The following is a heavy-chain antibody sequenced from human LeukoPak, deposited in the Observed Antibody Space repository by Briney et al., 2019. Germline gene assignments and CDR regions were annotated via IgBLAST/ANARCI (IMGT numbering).Heavy chain of an antibody. CDR3: AKDPDYVGYYGMDV. J-gene: IGHJ6*02. D-gene: IGHD4-17*01. V-gene: IGHV3-23*01. CDR2: ISGSGGST. Sequence: GGSLRLSCAASGFTFSSYAMSWVRQAPGEGLEWVSAISGSGGSTYYADSVKGRFTISRDNSKITLYLQMNSLRAEDTAVYYCAKDPDYVGYYGMDVWGQGTTVTVSS. CDR1: GFTFSSYA.